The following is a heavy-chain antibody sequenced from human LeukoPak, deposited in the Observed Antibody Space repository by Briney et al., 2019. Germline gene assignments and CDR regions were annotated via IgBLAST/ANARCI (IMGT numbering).Heavy chain of an antibody. CDR3: ARDESYDLKKENWFDP. J-gene: IGHJ5*02. V-gene: IGHV1-2*02. CDR1: GYTFTGYY. Sequence: ASVKVSCKASGYTFTGYYMHWVRQAPGQGLEWMGWINPNSGGTNYAQKFQGRVTMTRDTSISTAYMELSRLRSDDTAVYYCARDESYDLKKENWFDPWGQGTLVTVSS. D-gene: IGHD3-3*01. CDR2: INPNSGGT.